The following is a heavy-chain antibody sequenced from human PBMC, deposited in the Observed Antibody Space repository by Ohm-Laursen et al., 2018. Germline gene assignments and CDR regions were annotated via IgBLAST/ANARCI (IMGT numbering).Heavy chain of an antibody. Sequence: SETLSLTCTVSGGSISSYYWSWIRQPAGKGLDWIGRIYSRGNTDYNPSLKSRVTISLDTSKNQFSLKLISVTAADTAVCYCTRGVYYDSSGSYSHYFDYWGRGTLVTVSS. CDR2: IYSRGNT. CDR3: TRGVYYDSSGSYSHYFDY. V-gene: IGHV4-4*07. CDR1: GGSISSYY. J-gene: IGHJ4*02. D-gene: IGHD3-22*01.